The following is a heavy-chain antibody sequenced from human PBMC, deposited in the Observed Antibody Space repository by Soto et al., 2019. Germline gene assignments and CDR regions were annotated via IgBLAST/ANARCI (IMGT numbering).Heavy chain of an antibody. D-gene: IGHD3-16*01. CDR3: SRDQGLGAGYFAL. V-gene: IGHV4-61*01. Sequence: QAQLQESGPGQVKPSETLFLTCTVSGGSVSSGTYYWSWSRQPAGKGLEWMGYIYRGSPNYNPSRESRATMSVDTSRTQFSLMLSSVTAADTAVYYCSRDQGLGAGYFALWGRGTVVTVSS. CDR2: IYRGSP. J-gene: IGHJ2*01. CDR1: GGSVSSGTYY.